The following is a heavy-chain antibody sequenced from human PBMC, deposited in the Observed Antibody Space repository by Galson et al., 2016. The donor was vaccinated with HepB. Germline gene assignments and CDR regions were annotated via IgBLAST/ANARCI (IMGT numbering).Heavy chain of an antibody. Sequence: SLRLSCAVSGFTFSSFGMHWVRQAPGKGLEWVAVISYDGSKKYYADSLKGRCTISRDNSKRTLYLQMNSLRTEDTAVYYCTKSNQILRFGQSRNDAFEIWGQGTMVTVSS. J-gene: IGHJ3*02. CDR2: ISYDGSKK. CDR3: TKSNQILRFGQSRNDAFEI. D-gene: IGHD3-10*01. V-gene: IGHV3-30*18. CDR1: GFTFSSFG.